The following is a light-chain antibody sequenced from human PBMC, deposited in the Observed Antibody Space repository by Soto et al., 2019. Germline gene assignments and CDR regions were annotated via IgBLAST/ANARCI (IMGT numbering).Light chain of an antibody. CDR2: GAS. CDR1: QSVSSN. CDR3: QQYDNWPPLT. V-gene: IGKV3D-15*01. Sequence: EIVMTQSPVTLSVSPGERATLSYRASQSVSSNLAWYQQKPGQAPRLLIYGASTRATGIPARFSGRGSGTEFTLTISSLQSEDFAVYYCQQYDNWPPLTFGGGTKVEIK. J-gene: IGKJ4*01.